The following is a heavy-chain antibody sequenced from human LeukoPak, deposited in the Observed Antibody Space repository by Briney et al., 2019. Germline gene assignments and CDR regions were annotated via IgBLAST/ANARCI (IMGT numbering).Heavy chain of an antibody. J-gene: IGHJ4*02. CDR2: ISSSSSTI. D-gene: IGHD6-19*01. CDR1: GFTFSSFG. V-gene: IGHV3-48*01. Sequence: PGGSLRLSCAASGFTFSSFGINWVRQAPGKGLEWVSYISSSSSTIYYADSVKGRFTISRDNAKNSLYLQMNSLRAEDTALYYCARLEGHSIAVTTPDYWGQGTLVTVS. CDR3: ARLEGHSIAVTTPDY.